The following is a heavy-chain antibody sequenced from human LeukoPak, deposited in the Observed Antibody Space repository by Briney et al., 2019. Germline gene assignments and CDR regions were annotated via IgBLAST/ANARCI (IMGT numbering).Heavy chain of an antibody. Sequence: ASVKVSCKASGYTFTSYVMHWVRQAPGQRLEWMGWIHAGNGNTKYSQDFQGRVTITRDTSASTAYMELSSLRSEDMAVYYCARSWTVAGTGSSDYWGQGTLVTVSS. CDR2: IHAGNGNT. CDR1: GYTFTSYV. CDR3: ARSWTVAGTGSSDY. D-gene: IGHD6-19*01. J-gene: IGHJ4*02. V-gene: IGHV1-3*03.